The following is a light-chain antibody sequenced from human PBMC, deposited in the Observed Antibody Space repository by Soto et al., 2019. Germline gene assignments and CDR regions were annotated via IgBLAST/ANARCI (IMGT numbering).Light chain of an antibody. CDR1: SSNIGAGYD. J-gene: IGLJ1*01. CDR3: QSYDSSLSGFYV. V-gene: IGLV1-40*01. CDR2: GNS. Sequence: QPVLTQPPSVSGAPGQRVTISCTGSSSNIGAGYDVHWYQQLPGTAPKLLIYGNSNRPSGVPDRFSGSKSGTSASLAITGLQAEDEADYYCQSYDSSLSGFYVFGTGTKLPS.